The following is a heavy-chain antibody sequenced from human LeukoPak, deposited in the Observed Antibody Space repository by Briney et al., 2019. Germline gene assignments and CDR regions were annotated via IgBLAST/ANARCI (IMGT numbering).Heavy chain of an antibody. J-gene: IGHJ6*03. D-gene: IGHD3-22*01. V-gene: IGHV4-61*02. Sequence: SQTLSLTCTVSGGSISSGSYYWSWIRQPAGKGLEWIVRIYTSGSTNYNPSPKSRVTISVDTSKNQFSLKLSSVTAADTAVYYCARDTYYYDSSGYLGYYYYYMDVWGKGTTVTVSS. CDR2: IYTSGST. CDR1: GGSISSGSYY. CDR3: ARDTYYYDSSGYLGYYYYYMDV.